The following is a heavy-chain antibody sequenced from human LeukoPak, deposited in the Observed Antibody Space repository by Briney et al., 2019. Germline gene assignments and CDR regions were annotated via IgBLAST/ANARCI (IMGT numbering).Heavy chain of an antibody. D-gene: IGHD5-18*01. V-gene: IGHV3-23*01. CDR3: AKDLGYSYGLNPNWFDP. CDR1: GFTFSSYA. CDR2: ISGSSGST. J-gene: IGHJ5*02. Sequence: GGSLRLSCAASGFTFSSYAVSGVRQAPGEGLEWVSAISGSSGSTYYADSVKGRFTISRDNSKNTLYLQMNSLRAEDTAVYYCAKDLGYSYGLNPNWFDPWGQGTLVTVSS.